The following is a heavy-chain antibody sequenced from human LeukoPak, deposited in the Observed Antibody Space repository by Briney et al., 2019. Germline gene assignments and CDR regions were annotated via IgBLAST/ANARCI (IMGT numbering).Heavy chain of an antibody. V-gene: IGHV3-7*04. CDR2: IKQDGSEK. Sequence: GGSLRLSCAASGFTFSSYWMSWVRQAPGKGLEWLGNIKQDGSEKDYVDSVKGRFTISRDNAKNSLYLQMNSLRAEVTAVYYCARGDIAVAGSYNCFDPWGQGTLVTVSS. J-gene: IGHJ5*02. D-gene: IGHD6-19*01. CDR3: ARGDIAVAGSYNCFDP. CDR1: GFTFSSYW.